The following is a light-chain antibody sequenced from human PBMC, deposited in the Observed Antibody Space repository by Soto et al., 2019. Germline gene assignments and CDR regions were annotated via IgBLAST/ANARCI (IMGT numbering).Light chain of an antibody. CDR2: FAS. CDR3: QQRSAWPWT. CDR1: HSVGSL. V-gene: IGKV3-11*01. Sequence: EIVLTQSPATLSLSPGDRATLSCRASHSVGSLLAWYQQKPGQAPRLLMYFASNRATGIPPSFSGSGSGTDFTPTIDSLEPEDFAVYYCQQRSAWPWTFGQGTRVEIK. J-gene: IGKJ1*01.